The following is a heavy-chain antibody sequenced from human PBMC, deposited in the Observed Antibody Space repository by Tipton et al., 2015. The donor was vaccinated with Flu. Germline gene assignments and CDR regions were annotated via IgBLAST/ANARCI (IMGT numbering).Heavy chain of an antibody. CDR2: IYHSGNT. Sequence: LRLSCTVSGYSISSGWYWGWVRQPPGKGLEWIGNIYHSGNTFSNPSLKSQVTMSVDTSKNQFSLKLNSLTAADTAVYYCARDIVSSGSGYDYQFDYWGQGTLVTVSS. V-gene: IGHV4-38-2*02. J-gene: IGHJ4*02. CDR1: GYSISSGWY. D-gene: IGHD5-12*01. CDR3: ARDIVSSGSGYDYQFDY.